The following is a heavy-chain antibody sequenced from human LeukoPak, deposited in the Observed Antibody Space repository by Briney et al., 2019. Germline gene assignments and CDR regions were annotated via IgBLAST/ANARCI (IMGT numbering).Heavy chain of an antibody. J-gene: IGHJ4*02. V-gene: IGHV3-64D*09. CDR1: GFTFSRYW. Sequence: PGGSLRLSCAASGFTFSRYWMHWVRQAPGKGLEYVSAISGTGGSTYYADSVKGRFTISRDNSKNTLFLQMSSLRPEDTAVYYCVNGGVAVARYWGQGTLVTVSS. CDR2: ISGTGGST. D-gene: IGHD6-19*01. CDR3: VNGGVAVARY.